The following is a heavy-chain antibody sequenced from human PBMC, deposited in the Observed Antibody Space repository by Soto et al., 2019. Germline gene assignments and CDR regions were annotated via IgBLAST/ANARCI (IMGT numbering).Heavy chain of an antibody. CDR1: GGSISSYY. D-gene: IGHD1-7*01. Sequence: QVQLQESGPGLVKPSETLSLTCTVSGGSISSYYWSWIREPPGKGLEWIGYIYYSGSTNYNPSLKSRVTISVDTSKNQFPLKLSSVTAADTAVYYCARHGVYHGWNYKTTYYYYYYMDVWGKGTTVTVSS. CDR2: IYYSGST. J-gene: IGHJ6*03. CDR3: ARHGVYHGWNYKTTYYYYYYMDV. V-gene: IGHV4-59*08.